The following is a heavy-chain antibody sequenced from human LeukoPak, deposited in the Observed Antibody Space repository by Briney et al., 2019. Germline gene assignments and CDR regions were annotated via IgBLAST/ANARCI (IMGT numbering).Heavy chain of an antibody. CDR1: GFTVNSNY. Sequence: PGGSLRLSCAASGFTVNSNYMSWVRQAPGKGLEWVSIIYSDGSTYYADSVKGRFTISRDNSKHTLYLQMNSLRAEDTAVYFCARASTGTYSNWFDPWGQGTLVTVSS. J-gene: IGHJ5*02. CDR3: ARASTGTYSNWFDP. D-gene: IGHD1-26*01. V-gene: IGHV3-66*01. CDR2: IYSDGST.